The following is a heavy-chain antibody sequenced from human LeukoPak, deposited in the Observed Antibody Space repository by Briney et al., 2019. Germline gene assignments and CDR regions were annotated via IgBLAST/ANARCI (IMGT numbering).Heavy chain of an antibody. V-gene: IGHV4-30-4*08. J-gene: IGHJ4*02. CDR2: IYYSGST. CDR3: ASLGIAAAGRVDY. Sequence: PSQTLSLTCTVSGGSISSGDYYWSWIRQPPGKGLEWIGYIYYSGSTYYNPSLKSRVTISVDTSKNQFSLKLSSVTAADTAVYYCASLGIAAAGRVDYWGQGTLSPSPQ. D-gene: IGHD6-13*01. CDR1: GGSISSGDYY.